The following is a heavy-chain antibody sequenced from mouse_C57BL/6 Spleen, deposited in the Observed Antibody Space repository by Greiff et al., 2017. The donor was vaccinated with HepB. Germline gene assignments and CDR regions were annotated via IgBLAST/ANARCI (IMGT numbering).Heavy chain of an antibody. V-gene: IGHV1-42*01. J-gene: IGHJ2*01. D-gene: IGHD2-3*01. CDR3: ARWLPYFDY. CDR1: GYSFTGYY. Sequence: EVQLQQSGPELVKPGASVKISCKASGYSFTGYYMNWVKQSPEKSLEWIGEINPSTGGTTYNQKFKAKATLTVDKSSSTAYMQLKSLTSEDSAVYYCARWLPYFDYWGQGTTLTVSS. CDR2: INPSTGGT.